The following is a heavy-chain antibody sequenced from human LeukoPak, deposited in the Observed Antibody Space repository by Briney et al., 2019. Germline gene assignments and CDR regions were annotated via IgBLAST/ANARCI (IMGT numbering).Heavy chain of an antibody. CDR2: INPNSGDT. D-gene: IGHD5-12*01. CDR1: GYTFTGYH. J-gene: IGHJ4*02. CDR3: ARALSRGYSGYDYGLGY. V-gene: IGHV1-2*06. Sequence: ASVKVSCKASGYTFTGYHMHWVRQAPGQGLEWMGRINPNSGDTNYAQKFQGRVAMTRDTSISTAFMELTRLRSDDTAVYYCARALSRGYSGYDYGLGYWGQGTLVTVSS.